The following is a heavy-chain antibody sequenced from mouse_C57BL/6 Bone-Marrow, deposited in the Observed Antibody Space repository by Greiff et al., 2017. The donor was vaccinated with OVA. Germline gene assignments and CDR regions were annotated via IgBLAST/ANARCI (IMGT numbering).Heavy chain of an antibody. V-gene: IGHV1-77*01. Sequence: QVHVKQSGAELVKPGASVKISCKASGYTFTDYYINWVKQRPGQGLEWIGKIGPGSGSTYYNEKFKGKATLTADKSSSTAYMQLSSLTSEDSAVYFCARNRYYGYDAGYYFDYWGQGTTLTVSS. CDR1: GYTFTDYY. J-gene: IGHJ2*01. CDR3: ARNRYYGYDAGYYFDY. CDR2: IGPGSGST. D-gene: IGHD2-2*01.